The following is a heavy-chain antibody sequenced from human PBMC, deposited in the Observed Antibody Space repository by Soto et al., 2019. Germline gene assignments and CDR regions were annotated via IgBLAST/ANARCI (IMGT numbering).Heavy chain of an antibody. CDR3: ARRLEFGNGYFTAPMDV. J-gene: IGHJ6*03. D-gene: IGHD3-3*01. CDR2: IYYTGST. Sequence: QLQLQESGPGLVKPSETLSLTCIVSGDSISSGSYYWGWIRQPPGKGLEWIGSIYYTGSTNYNPSLKSRVTISADTSNNYFSLRLSSVTAADTAVYYCARRLEFGNGYFTAPMDVWGKGTTVTVSS. V-gene: IGHV4-39*02. CDR1: GDSISSGSYY.